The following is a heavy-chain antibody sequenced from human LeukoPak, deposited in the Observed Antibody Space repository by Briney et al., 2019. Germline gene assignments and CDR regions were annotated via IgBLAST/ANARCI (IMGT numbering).Heavy chain of an antibody. Sequence: SETLSLTCAVYGGSFSGYYWSWIRQPPGKGLEWIGYIYYSGSTNYNPSLKSRVTISVDTSKNQFSLKLSSVTAADTAVYYCARDVWGGATDGWGQGTLVTVSS. V-gene: IGHV4-59*01. D-gene: IGHD1-26*01. CDR1: GGSFSGYY. J-gene: IGHJ4*02. CDR2: IYYSGST. CDR3: ARDVWGGATDG.